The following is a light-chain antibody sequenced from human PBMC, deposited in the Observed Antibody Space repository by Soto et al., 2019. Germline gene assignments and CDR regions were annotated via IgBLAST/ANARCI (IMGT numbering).Light chain of an antibody. CDR3: SAYAGSNIVV. CDR2: DVS. Sequence: QSALTQPPSASGSPGQSVTISCTGTSSDVGGYNYVSWYQQHPGKAPKLMIYDVSKRPSGVPDRFSGSKSGNTASLTVSGLQAEAEDDYYCSAYAGSNIVVFGGGTKLTVL. J-gene: IGLJ2*01. CDR1: SSDVGGYNY. V-gene: IGLV2-8*01.